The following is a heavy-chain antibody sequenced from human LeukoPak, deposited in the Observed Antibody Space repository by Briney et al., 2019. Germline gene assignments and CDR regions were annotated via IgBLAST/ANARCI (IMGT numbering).Heavy chain of an antibody. V-gene: IGHV3-11*01. CDR3: ASQIYDSSGYYPWD. CDR2: ISSSGSTI. Sequence: PGGSLRLSCAASGFTFSDYYMSWIRQAPGKGLEWVSYISSSGSTIYYADSVKGRFTISRDNAKNSLYLQMNSLRAEDTAVYYCASQIYDSSGYYPWDWGQGTLVTVSS. J-gene: IGHJ4*02. D-gene: IGHD3-22*01. CDR1: GFTFSDYY.